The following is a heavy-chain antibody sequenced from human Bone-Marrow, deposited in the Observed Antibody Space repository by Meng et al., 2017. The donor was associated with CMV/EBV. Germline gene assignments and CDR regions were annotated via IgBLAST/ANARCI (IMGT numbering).Heavy chain of an antibody. CDR1: GGSISSSSYY. CDR3: ARRSYYDFWSGYLGGYGMDV. V-gene: IGHV4-39*07. J-gene: IGHJ6*02. CDR2: IYYSGST. D-gene: IGHD3-3*01. Sequence: SEPLSLTCTVSGGSISSSSYYWGWIRQPPGKGLEWIGSIYYSGSTYYNPSLKSRVTISVDTSKNQFSLKLSSVTAADTAVYYCARRSYYDFWSGYLGGYGMDVWGQGTTVTVSS.